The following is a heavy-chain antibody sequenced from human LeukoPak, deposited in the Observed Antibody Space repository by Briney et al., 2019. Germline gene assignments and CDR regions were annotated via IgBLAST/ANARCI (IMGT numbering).Heavy chain of an antibody. V-gene: IGHV3-30-3*01. Sequence: PGRSLRLSCAASGFTFRTYAMHWVRQPPGKGLEWVAVISYDGSNKYYTDSVKGRFTISRDNSKNTLYLQMNSLRAEDTALYYCARDGGVAATIDYWGQGILVTVSS. CDR2: ISYDGSNK. CDR1: GFTFRTYA. J-gene: IGHJ4*02. D-gene: IGHD2-15*01. CDR3: ARDGGVAATIDY.